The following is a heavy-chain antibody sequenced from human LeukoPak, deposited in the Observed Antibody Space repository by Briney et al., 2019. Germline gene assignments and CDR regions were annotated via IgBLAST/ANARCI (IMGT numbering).Heavy chain of an antibody. CDR2: IKQDGSEK. CDR3: ARLSGWPYYFDY. V-gene: IGHV3-7*01. D-gene: IGHD6-19*01. CDR1: GFTFSIYW. J-gene: IGHJ4*02. Sequence: PGGSLRLSCAASGFTFSIYWMSWVRQAPGKGLEWVANIKQDGSEKYYVAHVKGRFTISRDNAKNSLYLQMNSLRAEDTAVYYCARLSGWPYYFDYWGQGTLVTVSS.